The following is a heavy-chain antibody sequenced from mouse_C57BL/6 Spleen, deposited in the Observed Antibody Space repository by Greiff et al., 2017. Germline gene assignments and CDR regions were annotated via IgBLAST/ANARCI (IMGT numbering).Heavy chain of an antibody. Sequence: EVKVEESGEGLVKPGGSLKLSCAASGFTFSSYAMSWVRQTPEKRLEWVAYISSGGDYIYYADTVKGRFTISRDNARNTLYLQMSSLKSEDTAMYYCTRDGGYGSSFFDYWGQGTTLTVSS. CDR1: GFTFSSYA. CDR2: ISSGGDYI. D-gene: IGHD1-1*01. J-gene: IGHJ2*01. V-gene: IGHV5-9-1*02. CDR3: TRDGGYGSSFFDY.